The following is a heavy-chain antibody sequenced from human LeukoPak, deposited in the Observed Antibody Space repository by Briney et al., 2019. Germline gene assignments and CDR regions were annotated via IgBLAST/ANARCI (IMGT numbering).Heavy chain of an antibody. CDR2: INPSGGST. V-gene: IGHV1-46*01. J-gene: IGHJ4*02. CDR3: ARIMGYCSGGSCRYFDY. D-gene: IGHD2-15*01. CDR1: GYTFTSYY. Sequence: ASVKVSCKASGYTFTSYYMHWVRQAPGQGLEWMGIINPSGGSTSYAQKFQGRVTITADESTSTAYMELSSLRSEDTAVYYCARIMGYCSGGSCRYFDYWGQGTLVTVSS.